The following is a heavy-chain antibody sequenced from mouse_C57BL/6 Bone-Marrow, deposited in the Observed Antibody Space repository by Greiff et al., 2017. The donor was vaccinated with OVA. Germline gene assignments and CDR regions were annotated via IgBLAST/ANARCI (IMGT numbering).Heavy chain of an antibody. V-gene: IGHV1-69*01. Sequence: QVQLQQPGAELVMPGASVKLSCKASGYTFTSYWMHWVKQRPGQGLEWIGEIDPSDSYTNYNQKFKGKSTLTVDKSSSTAYMQLSSLTSEDSAFYSCASYYCGSSFDYWGQGTPLTVSS. CDR3: ASYYCGSSFDY. J-gene: IGHJ2*01. CDR1: GYTFTSYW. D-gene: IGHD1-1*01. CDR2: IDPSDSYT.